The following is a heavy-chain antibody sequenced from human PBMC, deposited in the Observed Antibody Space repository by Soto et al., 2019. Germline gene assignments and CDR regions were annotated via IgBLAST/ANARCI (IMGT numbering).Heavy chain of an antibody. CDR1: GGSFSGYY. CDR3: ARGFGDFWSGYYSAFDY. CDR2: INHSGST. D-gene: IGHD3-3*01. Sequence: SETLSLTCAVYGGSFSGYYWSWIRQPPGKGLEWIGEINHSGSTNYNPSLKSRVTIPVDKSKNQFSLKLSSVTAADTAVYYCARGFGDFWSGYYSAFDYWGQGTLVTVSS. V-gene: IGHV4-34*01. J-gene: IGHJ4*02.